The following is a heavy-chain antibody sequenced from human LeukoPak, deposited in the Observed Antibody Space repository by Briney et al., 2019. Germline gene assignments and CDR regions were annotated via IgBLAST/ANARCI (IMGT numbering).Heavy chain of an antibody. CDR1: GFTFSGYA. V-gene: IGHV3-64*01. CDR2: ISDNGGST. Sequence: GRSLRLSCAASGFTFSGYAMHWVRQAPGKGLEYVSAISDNGGSTYYANSVKGRFTISRDNSKNTVYLQMGSLRAEDMAVYYCARDGGGSPDYWGQGTLVTVSS. CDR3: ARDGGGSPDY. J-gene: IGHJ4*02. D-gene: IGHD1-26*01.